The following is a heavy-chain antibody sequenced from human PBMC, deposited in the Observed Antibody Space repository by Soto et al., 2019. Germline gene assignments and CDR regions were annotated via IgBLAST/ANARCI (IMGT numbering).Heavy chain of an antibody. CDR3: ARGVGVVVATDHYYYMDV. CDR2: INHSGST. V-gene: IGHV4-34*01. D-gene: IGHD5-12*01. Sequence: SETLSLTCAVYGGSFSGYYWSWIRQPPGKGLEWIGEINHSGSTNYNPSLKSRVTISVDTSKNQFSLKLGSVTAADTAVYYCARGVGVVVATDHYYYMDVWGKGTTVTVSS. CDR1: GGSFSGYY. J-gene: IGHJ6*03.